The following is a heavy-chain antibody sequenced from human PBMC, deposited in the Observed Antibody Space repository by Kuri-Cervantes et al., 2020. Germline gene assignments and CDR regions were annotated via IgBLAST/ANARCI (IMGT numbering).Heavy chain of an antibody. CDR3: ATEEWDY. CDR1: GYTLTELS. J-gene: IGHJ4*02. Sequence: ASVKVSCKVSGYTLTELSMHWVRQAPGKGLEWMGGFDPEDGETIYAQKFQGRVTMNEDTSTDTAYRELSSLRSDDTAVYYCATEEWDYWGQGTLVTVSS. CDR2: FDPEDGET. D-gene: IGHD2-8*01. V-gene: IGHV1-24*01.